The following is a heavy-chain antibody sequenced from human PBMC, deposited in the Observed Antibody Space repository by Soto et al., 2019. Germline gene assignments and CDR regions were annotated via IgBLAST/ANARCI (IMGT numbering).Heavy chain of an antibody. J-gene: IGHJ4*02. CDR1: GFTFSSYA. CDR3: ARDKRAAIRRVWVAAAGTFDY. CDR2: ISYDGSNK. V-gene: IGHV3-30-3*01. Sequence: QVQLVESGGGVVQPGRSLRLSCAASGFTFSSYAMHWVRQAPGKGLEWVAVISYDGSNKYYADSVKGRFTISRDNSKNTLYLQMNSLRAEDTAVYYCARDKRAAIRRVWVAAAGTFDYWGQRTLVTVSS. D-gene: IGHD6-13*01.